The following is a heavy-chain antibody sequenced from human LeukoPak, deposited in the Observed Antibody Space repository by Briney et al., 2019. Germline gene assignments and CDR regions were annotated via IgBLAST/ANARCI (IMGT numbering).Heavy chain of an antibody. Sequence: GGSLRLSCEASRFTFSSYWMSWVRQAPGKGLEWVANIKDDGSQKNYIDSVKGRFTISRDNAKASLFLQMNSLSSEDTAVYYCARRNSGTWWSFDSWGQGTLVTVSS. V-gene: IGHV3-7*01. J-gene: IGHJ4*02. CDR3: ARRNSGTWWSFDS. CDR2: IKDDGSQK. D-gene: IGHD2-15*01. CDR1: RFTFSSYW.